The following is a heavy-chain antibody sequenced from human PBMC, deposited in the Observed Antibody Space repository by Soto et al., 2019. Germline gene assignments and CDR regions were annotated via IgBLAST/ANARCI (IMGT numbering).Heavy chain of an antibody. J-gene: IGHJ4*02. D-gene: IGHD3-3*01. CDR2: INHSGST. V-gene: IGHV4-34*01. CDR1: GGSFSGYY. CDR3: ERSGRVVRDLWSGYHEPFGY. Sequence: QVQLQQWGAGLLKPSETLSLTCAVYGGSFSGYYWSWIRQPPGKGLGWLGEINHSGSTNYNPSLKNRVTISVDTSKNQCSLKLSSVTAADTAVYYCERSGRVVRDLWSGYHEPFGYWGQGTLVTVSS.